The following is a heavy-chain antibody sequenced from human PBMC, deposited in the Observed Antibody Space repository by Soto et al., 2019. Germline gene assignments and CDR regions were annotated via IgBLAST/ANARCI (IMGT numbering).Heavy chain of an antibody. J-gene: IGHJ5*02. Sequence: SETLSLTCTVSGGSISSYYWSWIRQPPGKGLEWIGYIYYSGSTNYNPSLKSRVTISVDTSKNQFSLKLSSVTAADTAVYYCARGPSEHDYGDYGHFDPWGQGPLVTVSS. CDR3: ARGPSEHDYGDYGHFDP. V-gene: IGHV4-59*01. D-gene: IGHD4-17*01. CDR1: GGSISSYY. CDR2: IYYSGST.